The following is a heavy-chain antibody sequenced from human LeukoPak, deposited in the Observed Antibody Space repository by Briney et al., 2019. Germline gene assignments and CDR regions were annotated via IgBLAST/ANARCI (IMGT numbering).Heavy chain of an antibody. J-gene: IGHJ6*03. CDR3: ARLNYHGSGSYWTSYYYYMDV. CDR1: GGSISSTTYY. V-gene: IGHV4-39*01. D-gene: IGHD3-10*01. Sequence: PSETLSLTCTVSGGSISSTTYYWAWIRQPPGKGLEWIGSIYYSGSTYYNPSLKSRVTISVNTSKNQFSLKLSSVTAADTAVYYCARLNYHGSGSYWTSYYYYMDVWGKGTTVTISS. CDR2: IYYSGST.